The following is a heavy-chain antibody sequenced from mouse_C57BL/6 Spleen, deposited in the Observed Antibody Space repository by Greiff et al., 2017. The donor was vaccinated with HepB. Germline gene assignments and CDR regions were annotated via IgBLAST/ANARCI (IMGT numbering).Heavy chain of an antibody. V-gene: IGHV2-2*01. CDR3: ARNGDYNAMDY. J-gene: IGHJ4*01. CDR2: IWSGGST. Sequence: QVQLQQSGPGLVQPSQSLSITCTVSGFSLTSYGVHWVRQSPGKGLEWLGVIWSGGSTDYNAAFISRLSFSKDNSKSQVFFKMNSLQADDTAIYYCARNGDYNAMDYWGQGTSVTVSS. CDR1: GFSLTSYG. D-gene: IGHD1-1*02.